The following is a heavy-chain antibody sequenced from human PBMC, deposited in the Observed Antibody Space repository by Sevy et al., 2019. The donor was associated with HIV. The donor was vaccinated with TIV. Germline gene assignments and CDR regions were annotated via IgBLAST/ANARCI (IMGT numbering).Heavy chain of an antibody. Sequence: GGSLRCSCAASGFTFSYYDMHWVRHPTGKGLEWVSGFGIAGETYYSDSVKGRFTISRENVKNSWYLQRNSLRAGETARYYCARKSVSYSHFNYGGQGTRVTVSS. CDR3: ARKSVSYSHFNY. J-gene: IGHJ4*02. CDR1: GFTFSYYD. CDR2: FGIAGET. D-gene: IGHD1-26*01. V-gene: IGHV3-13*01.